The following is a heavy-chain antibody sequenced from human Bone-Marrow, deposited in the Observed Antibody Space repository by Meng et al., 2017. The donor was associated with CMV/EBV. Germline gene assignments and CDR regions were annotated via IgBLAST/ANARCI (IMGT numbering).Heavy chain of an antibody. CDR2: VYPDDSDI. D-gene: IGHD2-21*01. CDR3: AKGGGATSFDK. V-gene: IGHV5-51*01. Sequence: GESLKISRQLSGYDISTYWVGWVRQMPGKGLEWMGLVYPDDSDIRYSPSFRGQVIISADKSISTAYLQWSSLKASDTAIYYCAKGGGATSFDKWGQGTLVTVSS. CDR1: GYDISTYW. J-gene: IGHJ4*02.